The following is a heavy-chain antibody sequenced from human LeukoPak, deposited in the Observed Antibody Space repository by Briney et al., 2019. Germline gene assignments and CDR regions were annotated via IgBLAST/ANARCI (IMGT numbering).Heavy chain of an antibody. CDR1: GFTFSDAW. Sequence: KARGSLRLSCAASGFTFSDAWMTWVRQAPGKGLEWVGRIKSKFDGGTTDYAAPVKGRFIISRDDSRNTLYLQMGSLKTEDTAVYYCTTLASRSPYYYYGMDVWGQGTTVTVSS. J-gene: IGHJ6*02. CDR3: TTLASRSPYYYYGMDV. CDR2: IKSKFDGGTT. V-gene: IGHV3-15*01.